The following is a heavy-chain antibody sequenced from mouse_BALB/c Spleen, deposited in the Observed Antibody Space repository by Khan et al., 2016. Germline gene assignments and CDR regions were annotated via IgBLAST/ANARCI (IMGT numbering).Heavy chain of an antibody. CDR2: IDPANGNT. V-gene: IGHV14-3*02. CDR3: ARFWDGFAY. J-gene: IGHJ3*01. D-gene: IGHD4-1*01. CDR1: GFNIKDTY. Sequence: VRLQQSGAELVKPGASVKLSCTASGFNIKDTYMHWVKQRPEQGLEWIGRIDPANGNTKYDPKFQGKATITADTSSNTAYLQLSSLTSEDTAFYYWARFWDGFAYWGEGTLVTVAA.